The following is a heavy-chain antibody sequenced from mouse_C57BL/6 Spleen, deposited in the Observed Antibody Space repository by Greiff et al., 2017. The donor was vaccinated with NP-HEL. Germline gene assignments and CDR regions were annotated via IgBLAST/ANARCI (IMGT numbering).Heavy chain of an antibody. CDR3: AIKTYYTDAMDY. J-gene: IGHJ4*01. CDR1: GYTFTDYN. V-gene: IGHV1-18*01. D-gene: IGHD2-12*01. Sequence: VQLQQSGPELVQPGASVKIPCKASGYTFTDYNMDWVKQSHGKSLAWIGDINPNSGGTIYTQKFKCKATLTVDKSSSTAYRELRSLTSEDTAVYYCAIKTYYTDAMDYWGQGTSGTVSS. CDR2: INPNSGGT.